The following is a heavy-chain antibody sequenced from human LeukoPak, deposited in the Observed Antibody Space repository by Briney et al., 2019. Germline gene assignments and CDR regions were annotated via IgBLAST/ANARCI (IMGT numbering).Heavy chain of an antibody. CDR1: GGSISSYY. Sequence: PSETLSLTCTVSGGSISSYYWSWIRQPPGKGLEWIGYIYYSGSTNYNPSLKSRVTISVDTSKNQFSLRLSSVTAADTAVYYCARAGITVASHWFDPWGQGTLVTVSS. V-gene: IGHV4-59*01. CDR2: IYYSGST. D-gene: IGHD6-19*01. CDR3: ARAGITVASHWFDP. J-gene: IGHJ5*02.